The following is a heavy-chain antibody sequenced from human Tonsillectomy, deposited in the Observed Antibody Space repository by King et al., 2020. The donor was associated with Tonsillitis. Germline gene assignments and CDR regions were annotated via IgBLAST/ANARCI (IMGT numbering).Heavy chain of an antibody. CDR1: GGSISSSSYY. D-gene: IGHD2-8*01. CDR2: IYYSGIT. Sequence: QLQESGPGLVKPSETLSLTCTVSGGSISSSSYYWGWIRQPPGKGLEWIASIYYSGITYYNPSLKSRVTISVDTSKNQISLKLSSVTAADTAVFSCARHFVETPNAFYWGQGTLVTVSS. V-gene: IGHV4-39*07. J-gene: IGHJ4*02. CDR3: ARHFVETPNAFY.